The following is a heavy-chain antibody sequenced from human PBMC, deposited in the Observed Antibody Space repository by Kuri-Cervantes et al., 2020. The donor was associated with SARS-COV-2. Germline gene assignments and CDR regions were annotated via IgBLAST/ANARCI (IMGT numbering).Heavy chain of an antibody. J-gene: IGHJ6*03. CDR2: INSDGSST. CDR1: GFTFSSYW. Sequence: GESLKISCAASGFTFSSYWMHWVRQAPGKGLVWVSRINSDGSSTSYADSVKGRFTISRDNAKNTLYLQMNSLRAEDTAVYYCARDEGSYYYYMDVWGKGTTVTVSS. V-gene: IGHV3-74*01. D-gene: IGHD3-10*01. CDR3: ARDEGSYYYYMDV.